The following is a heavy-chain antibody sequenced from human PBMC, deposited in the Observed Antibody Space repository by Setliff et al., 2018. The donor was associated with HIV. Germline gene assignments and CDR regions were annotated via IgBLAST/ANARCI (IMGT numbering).Heavy chain of an antibody. D-gene: IGHD1-1*01. CDR3: VRDINWAFDY. Sequence: PGGSLRLSCVASGLPFYNYWMTWLRRAPGRGLEWVANIKQDGSDMHYIESVKGRFIISRDNAKNSLYLQMSSLRAEDTAVYFCVRDINWAFDYWGQGILVTVSS. J-gene: IGHJ4*02. CDR2: IKQDGSDM. V-gene: IGHV3-7*01. CDR1: GLPFYNYW.